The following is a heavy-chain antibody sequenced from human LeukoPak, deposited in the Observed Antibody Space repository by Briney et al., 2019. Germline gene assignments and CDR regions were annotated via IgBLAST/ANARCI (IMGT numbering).Heavy chain of an antibody. J-gene: IGHJ4*02. CDR3: AKGLRGRIADSSGYYYGPLGY. V-gene: IGHV1-18*01. CDR1: GYTFTSYG. Sequence: ASVKVSCKASGYTFTSYGISWVRQAPGQGLEWMGWISAYNGNTNYAQKLQGRVTMTTDTSTSTAYMELRSLRSDDTAVYYCAKGLRGRIADSSGYYYGPLGYWGQGTLVTVSS. D-gene: IGHD3-22*01. CDR2: ISAYNGNT.